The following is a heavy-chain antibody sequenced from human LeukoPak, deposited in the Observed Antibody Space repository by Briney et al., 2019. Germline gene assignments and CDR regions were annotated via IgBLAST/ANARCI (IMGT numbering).Heavy chain of an antibody. CDR1: GYTFTGYY. CDR2: INPNSGGT. CDR3: ARGWMKSGSYRLPPTYFDY. Sequence: ASVKVSCKASGYTFTGYYMRWVRQAPGQGLEWMGWINPNSGGTNYAQKFQGRVTMTRDTSISTAYMELSRLRSDDTAVYYCARGWMKSGSYRLPPTYFDYWGQGTLVTVSS. J-gene: IGHJ4*02. V-gene: IGHV1-2*02. D-gene: IGHD1-26*01.